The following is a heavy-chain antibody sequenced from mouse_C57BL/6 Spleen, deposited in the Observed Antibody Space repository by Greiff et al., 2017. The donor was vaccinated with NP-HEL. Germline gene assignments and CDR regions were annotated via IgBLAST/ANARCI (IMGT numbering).Heavy chain of an antibody. CDR1: GYTFTSYW. CDR3: ARRATVVDGGFAY. D-gene: IGHD1-1*01. J-gene: IGHJ3*01. Sequence: VQLQQSGAELAKPGASVKLSCKASGYTFTSYWMHWVKQRPGQGLEWIGYINPSSGYTKYNQKFKDKATLTADKSSSTAYMQLSSLTYDDSAVYYCARRATVVDGGFAYWGQGTLVTVSA. CDR2: INPSSGYT. V-gene: IGHV1-7*01.